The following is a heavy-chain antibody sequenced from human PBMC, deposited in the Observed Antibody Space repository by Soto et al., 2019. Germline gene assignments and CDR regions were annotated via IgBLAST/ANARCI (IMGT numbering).Heavy chain of an antibody. Sequence: EVQLVESGGGLVQPGGSLRLSCAASGFSFSNYWMNWVRQAPGKGLVWVANIKQDGSEKFFVDSVKGRFTISRDNAKNSLYLQMDSRRAEDTAVYYCARDLGRTAAGYYYYYAMDVWGQGTTVTVSS. CDR3: ARDLGRTAAGYYYYYAMDV. D-gene: IGHD2-2*01. V-gene: IGHV3-7*01. CDR2: IKQDGSEK. J-gene: IGHJ6*02. CDR1: GFSFSNYW.